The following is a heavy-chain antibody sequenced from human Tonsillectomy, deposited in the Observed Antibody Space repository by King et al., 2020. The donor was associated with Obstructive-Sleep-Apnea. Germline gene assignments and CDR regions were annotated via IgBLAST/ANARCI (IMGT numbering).Heavy chain of an antibody. CDR3: AREYYGSGTDAFDI. D-gene: IGHD3-10*01. CDR1: GFTFTSYS. J-gene: IGHJ3*02. V-gene: IGHV3-30-3*01. CDR2: IFDEGNNK. Sequence: VQLVGSGGGVVQPGRSLRLSCAASGFTFTSYSMHWVRQAPGKGLAWVAVIFDEGNNKDYADSVKGRFTISRDNSDNTLYLQMNNLRADDTAIYYCAREYYGSGTDAFDIWGQGTRVTVSS.